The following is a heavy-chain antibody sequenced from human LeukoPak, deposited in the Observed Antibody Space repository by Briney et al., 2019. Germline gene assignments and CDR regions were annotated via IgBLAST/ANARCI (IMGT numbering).Heavy chain of an antibody. CDR1: GGSISSYY. V-gene: IGHV4-4*07. J-gene: IGHJ6*03. D-gene: IGHD3-22*01. CDR2: IYTSGST. CDR3: ARDLIVSFAYYYYMDV. Sequence: SETLSLTCTVSGGSISSYYWSWIRQPAGKGLEWIGRIYTSGSTNYNPSLKSRVTMSVDTSKNQFPLKLSSVTAADTAVYYCARDLIVSFAYYYYMDVWGKGTTVTVSS.